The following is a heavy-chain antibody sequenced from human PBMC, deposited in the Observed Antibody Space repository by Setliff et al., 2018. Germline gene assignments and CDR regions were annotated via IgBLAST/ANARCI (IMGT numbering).Heavy chain of an antibody. CDR2: ISHSGSA. J-gene: IGHJ5*02. Sequence: LSLTCAVYGGSFSTYFWSWIRQPPGKGLEWIGEISHSGSANYNPSLKSRVTMSVDTSKKRFSLMLRSVTAADTAIYYCARYNSSAACCDLWGPGTLVTVS. CDR1: GGSFSTYF. D-gene: IGHD2-15*01. V-gene: IGHV4-34*10. CDR3: ARYNSSAACCDL.